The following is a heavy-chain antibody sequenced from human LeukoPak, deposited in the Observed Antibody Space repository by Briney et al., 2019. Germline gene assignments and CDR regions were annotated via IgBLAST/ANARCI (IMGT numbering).Heavy chain of an antibody. V-gene: IGHV3-21*01. CDR2: ISSSSSYI. Sequence: AGGSLRISCAASGFTFSSYSMNWVRQAPGKGLEWVSSISSSSSYIYYADSVKGRFTISRDNAKNSLYLQMNSLRAEDTAVYYCARMAGTANFDYWGQGTLVTVSS. D-gene: IGHD6-19*01. CDR1: GFTFSSYS. J-gene: IGHJ4*02. CDR3: ARMAGTANFDY.